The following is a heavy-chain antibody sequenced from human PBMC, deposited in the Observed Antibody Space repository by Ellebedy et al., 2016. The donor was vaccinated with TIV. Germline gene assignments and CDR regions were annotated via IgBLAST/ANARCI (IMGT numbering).Heavy chain of an antibody. V-gene: IGHV1-3*04. Sequence: ASVKVSCKASGHTFTSHAMHWVRQAPGQRLEWMGWINTGNGNTKYSQKLQGRVTMTTDTSTSTAYMELRSLRSDDTAVYYCARDLVSSGYSSEYFQHWGQGTLVTVPS. CDR1: GHTFTSHA. CDR3: ARDLVSSGYSSEYFQH. CDR2: INTGNGNT. D-gene: IGHD3-22*01. J-gene: IGHJ1*01.